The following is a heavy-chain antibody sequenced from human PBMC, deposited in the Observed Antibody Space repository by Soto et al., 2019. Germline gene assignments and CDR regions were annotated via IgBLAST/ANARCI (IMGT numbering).Heavy chain of an antibody. Sequence: GGSLRLSCAASGFTFSTYWMSWVRQAPGKGLEWVANIKPDGGEKWYVDSVRGRFTISRDNAKNSLYLQMNSLRAEDTAVYYCARGDFYDSSGPFSDAFDIWGQGTMVTVSS. V-gene: IGHV3-7*04. CDR1: GFTFSTYW. D-gene: IGHD3-22*01. CDR3: ARGDFYDSSGPFSDAFDI. CDR2: IKPDGGEK. J-gene: IGHJ3*02.